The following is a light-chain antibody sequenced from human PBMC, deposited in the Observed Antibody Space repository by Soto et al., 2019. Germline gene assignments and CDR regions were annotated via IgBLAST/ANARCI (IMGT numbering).Light chain of an antibody. Sequence: EIVLTQSPATLSLSPGERATLSCRASQSVSSYLAWYQQKVGQSPRLLIYDASNRATGVPARFSGGGSGTDFTLTISSLEPDDFAVYYCQQRSNWPRTFGQGTKVEIK. CDR1: QSVSSY. CDR3: QQRSNWPRT. V-gene: IGKV3-11*01. J-gene: IGKJ1*01. CDR2: DAS.